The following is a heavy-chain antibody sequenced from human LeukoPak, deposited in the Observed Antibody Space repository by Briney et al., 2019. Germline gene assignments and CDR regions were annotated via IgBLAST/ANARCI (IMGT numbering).Heavy chain of an antibody. CDR2: INFDGSST. CDR1: GFTLSNYW. D-gene: IGHD4/OR15-4a*01. Sequence: RPGGSLRLSCAASGFTLSNYWMHWVRQVPGEGLMWVSRINFDGSSTNYADSVKGRFTISRDNAKNTLYLQMSSLRVEDTAVYSCARANNFDYWGQGTLVTVSS. V-gene: IGHV3-74*01. J-gene: IGHJ4*02. CDR3: ARANNFDY.